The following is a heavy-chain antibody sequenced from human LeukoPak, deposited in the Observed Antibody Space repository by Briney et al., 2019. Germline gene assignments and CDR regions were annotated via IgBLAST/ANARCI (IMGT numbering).Heavy chain of an antibody. CDR1: GFTFSSYA. D-gene: IGHD5-18*01. CDR2: ISGSGSST. V-gene: IGHV3-23*01. Sequence: GGSLRLSCAASGFTFSSYALSWVRQAPGKGLEWVSAISGSGSSTYYADSVKGRFTISRDNSKNTLYLQMNSLRAEDTAAYYCAKFRDTAMVTFFDYWGQGTLVTVSS. J-gene: IGHJ4*02. CDR3: AKFRDTAMVTFFDY.